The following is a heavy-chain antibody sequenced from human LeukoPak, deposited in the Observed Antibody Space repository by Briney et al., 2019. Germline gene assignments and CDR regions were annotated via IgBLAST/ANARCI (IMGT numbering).Heavy chain of an antibody. Sequence: PGGSLGLSCAASGFTFDDYAMHWVRQAPGKGLEWVSGISWNSGSIGYADSVKGRFTISRDNAKNSLYLQMNSLRAEDTALYYCAKDSMVRGVPVYFDYWGQGTLVTVSS. J-gene: IGHJ4*02. CDR2: ISWNSGSI. D-gene: IGHD3-10*01. CDR3: AKDSMVRGVPVYFDY. CDR1: GFTFDDYA. V-gene: IGHV3-9*01.